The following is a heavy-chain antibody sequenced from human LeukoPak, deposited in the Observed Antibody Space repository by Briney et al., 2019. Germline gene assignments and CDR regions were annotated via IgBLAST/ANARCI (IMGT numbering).Heavy chain of an antibody. J-gene: IGHJ5*02. D-gene: IGHD2-2*01. CDR3: AREYQLLWTYNWFDP. Sequence: PSLPCTVSGGSINSGSFYWGWIPQPPREGLGWVWRIYTSGSTNYNPSLKSRVTISVDTSKNQFSLKLSSVTAADTAVYYCAREYQLLWTYNWFDPWGQGTLVTVSS. CDR2: IYTSGST. V-gene: IGHV4-61*02. CDR1: GGSINSGSFY.